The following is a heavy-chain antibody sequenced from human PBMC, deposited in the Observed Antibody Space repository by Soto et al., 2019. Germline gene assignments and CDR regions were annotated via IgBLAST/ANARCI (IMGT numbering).Heavy chain of an antibody. Sequence: PGGSLRLSCAASGFTFSSYWMHWVRQAPGKGLVWVSRINGDGSRTDYADSVRGRFAVSRDNAENTVFLQMNSLRAEDMAVYYCARGASGRYYVAYSGQGTLVTVSS. CDR3: ARGASGRYYVAY. D-gene: IGHD1-26*01. J-gene: IGHJ4*02. V-gene: IGHV3-74*01. CDR1: GFTFSSYW. CDR2: INGDGSRT.